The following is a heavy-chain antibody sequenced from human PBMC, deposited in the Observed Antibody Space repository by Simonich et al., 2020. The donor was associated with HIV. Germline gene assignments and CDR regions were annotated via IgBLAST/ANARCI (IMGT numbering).Heavy chain of an antibody. Sequence: EVQLVESGGGLVQPGRSLRLSCAASGFTFDYYAMQWVRQAPGKGLEWVVGISWNSGSIGYSDSVKGRFTISRDNAKNSLYLQMNSLRAEDMALYYCAKDRYSSSSGSFDYWGQGTLVTVSS. CDR2: ISWNSGSI. CDR3: AKDRYSSSSGSFDY. V-gene: IGHV3-9*03. CDR1: GFTFDYYA. J-gene: IGHJ4*02. D-gene: IGHD6-6*01.